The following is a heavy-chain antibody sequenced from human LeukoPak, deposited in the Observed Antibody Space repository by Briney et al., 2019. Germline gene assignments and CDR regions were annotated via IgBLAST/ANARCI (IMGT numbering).Heavy chain of an antibody. D-gene: IGHD3-22*01. J-gene: IGHJ4*02. CDR2: INHSGST. CDR1: GGSISSGGCY. Sequence: PSQTLSLTCTVSGGSISSGGCYWSWIRQPPGKGLEWLGEINHSGSTNYNPSLKSRVTISVDTSKNQFSLKLSSVTAADTAVYYCARGGIANTMIVVVTNDYWGQGTLVTVSS. CDR3: ARGGIANTMIVVVTNDY. V-gene: IGHV4-30-2*01.